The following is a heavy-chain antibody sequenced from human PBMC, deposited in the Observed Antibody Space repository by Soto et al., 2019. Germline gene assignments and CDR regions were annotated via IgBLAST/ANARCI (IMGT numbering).Heavy chain of an antibody. D-gene: IGHD3-22*01. J-gene: IGHJ4*02. CDR3: AKAHHYYDSSGYFPFFDY. V-gene: IGHV3-30*18. CDR1: GFTFSSYG. Sequence: QVQLVESGGGVVQPGRSLRLSCAASGFTFSSYGMHWVRQAPGKGLEWVAVISYDGSNKYYADSVKGRFTISRDNSKNTPXLQMKRLRAEDTAVDYCAKAHHYYDSSGYFPFFDYWGQGTLVTVSS. CDR2: ISYDGSNK.